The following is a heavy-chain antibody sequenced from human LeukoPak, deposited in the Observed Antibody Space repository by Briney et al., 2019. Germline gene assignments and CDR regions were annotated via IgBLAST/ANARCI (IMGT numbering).Heavy chain of an antibody. CDR2: IIPIPGIA. D-gene: IGHD4-23*01. CDR3: AREMTTVVHNWFDP. V-gene: IGHV1-69*04. Sequence: GASVKVSCKASGYTFSIYGVSWVRQAPGQGLEWMGRIIPIPGIANYAQKFQGRVTITADKSTSTAYMELSSLRSEDTAVYYCAREMTTVVHNWFDPWGQGTLVTVSS. J-gene: IGHJ5*02. CDR1: GYTFSIYG.